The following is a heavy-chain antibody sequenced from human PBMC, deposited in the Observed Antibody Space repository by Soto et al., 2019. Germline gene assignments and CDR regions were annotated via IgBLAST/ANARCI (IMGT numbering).Heavy chain of an antibody. CDR3: ARGNPVLGAPGDAFDI. Sequence: QVQLQESGPGLVKPSETLSLTCTVSGGSISSYYWSWIRQPPGKGLEWLGYIYYSGSTNYNPSLKSRVTISVDTSKNQFSLKLSSVTAADTAVYYCARGNPVLGAPGDAFDIWGQGTMVTVSS. V-gene: IGHV4-59*01. CDR1: GGSISSYY. CDR2: IYYSGST. J-gene: IGHJ3*02. D-gene: IGHD2-8*01.